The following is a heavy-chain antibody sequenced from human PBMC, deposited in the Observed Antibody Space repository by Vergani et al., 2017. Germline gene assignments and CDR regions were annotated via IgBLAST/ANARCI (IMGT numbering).Heavy chain of an antibody. J-gene: IGHJ5*02. V-gene: IGHV1-8*02. D-gene: IGHD1-1*01. CDR1: GYTFTGYY. Sequence: QVQLVQSGAEVKKPGASVKVSCKASGYTFTGYYMHWVRQAPGQGLEWMGWMNPNSGNTGYAQKFQGRVTMTRNTSISTAYMELSSLISEDTAVYYCARGGGVERRFDPWGQGTLVTVSS. CDR3: ARGGGVERRFDP. CDR2: MNPNSGNT.